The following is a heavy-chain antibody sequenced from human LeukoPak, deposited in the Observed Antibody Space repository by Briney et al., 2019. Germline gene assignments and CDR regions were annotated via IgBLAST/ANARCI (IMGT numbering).Heavy chain of an antibody. V-gene: IGHV1-46*01. J-gene: IGHJ4*02. CDR2: INPSGGTT. CDR3: ARGRPGSGWSFDY. D-gene: IGHD6-19*01. Sequence: ASVRVSYKTSVYTFTTYYMHWVRQAPGQGLEWMGIINPSGGTTNYAQKFQGRVTMTRDTSTTTLYMELSSLRSEDTAVYYCARGRPGSGWSFDYWGQGTLVTVSS. CDR1: VYTFTTYY.